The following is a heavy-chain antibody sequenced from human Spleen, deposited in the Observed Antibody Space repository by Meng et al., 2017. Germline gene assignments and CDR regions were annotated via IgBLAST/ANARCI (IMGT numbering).Heavy chain of an antibody. CDR1: GYTFTGYY. CDR2: INPNSGGT. J-gene: IGHJ4*02. Sequence: ASVKVSYKASGYTFTGYYMHWVRQAPGQGLEWMGRINPNSGGTNYAQKFQGRVTMTRDTSISTAYMELSRLRSDDTAVYYCARALGCSSSSCLGDDYWGQGTLVTVSS. V-gene: IGHV1-2*06. CDR3: ARALGCSSSSCLGDDY. D-gene: IGHD6-6*01.